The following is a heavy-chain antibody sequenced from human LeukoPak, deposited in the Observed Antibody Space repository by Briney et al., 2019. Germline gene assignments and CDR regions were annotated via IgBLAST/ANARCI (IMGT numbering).Heavy chain of an antibody. CDR3: ATVVPSFTTYFHDTSHYSSPGETFYYYIDV. CDR2: IKTRTDGGTR. D-gene: IGHD3-22*01. J-gene: IGHJ6*03. CDR1: GFASKYSL. Sequence: AGSLRLSCEASGFASKYSLVSWVRQAPGKGLEWIGRIKTRTDGGTRDCASPVKGRFTISRDDSQNTVSLQMSSLKADDTAVYYCATVVPSFTTYFHDTSHYSSPGETFYYYIDVWGKGTTVTVSS. V-gene: IGHV3-15*01.